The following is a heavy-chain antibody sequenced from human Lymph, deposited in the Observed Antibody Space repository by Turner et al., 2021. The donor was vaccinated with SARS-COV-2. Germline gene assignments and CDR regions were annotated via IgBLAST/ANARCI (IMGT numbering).Heavy chain of an antibody. CDR1: GFSLRSYG. V-gene: IGHV3-21*01. J-gene: IGHJ6*02. D-gene: IGHD6-19*01. CDR3: AGQAVAGTSLGYYYYGMDV. Sequence: EVQLLASGGGLAKPGGSVRFSCAASGFSLRSYGMPWVRQAPGKWLECVSSISSSSTYIYYADSVKGRFTISRDKAKNSLYLQMNSLGAEDTAVYYCAGQAVAGTSLGYYYYGMDVWGQGTTVTVSS. CDR2: ISSSSTYI.